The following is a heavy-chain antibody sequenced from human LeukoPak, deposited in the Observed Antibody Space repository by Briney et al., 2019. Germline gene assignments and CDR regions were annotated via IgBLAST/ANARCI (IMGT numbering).Heavy chain of an antibody. D-gene: IGHD2-2*01. V-gene: IGHV1-18*01. CDR2: ISAYTGNT. J-gene: IGHJ4*02. CDR1: GYTFTTFG. CDR3: ARVASTTCDCPDYFDF. Sequence: ASVKVSCKASGYTFTTFGITWVRQAPGQGLEWMGWISAYTGNTYYAPKFQGRLTITTDPSTTTGHMELTSLRSDDTAVYFCARVASTTCDCPDYFDFWGQGTRVTVSS.